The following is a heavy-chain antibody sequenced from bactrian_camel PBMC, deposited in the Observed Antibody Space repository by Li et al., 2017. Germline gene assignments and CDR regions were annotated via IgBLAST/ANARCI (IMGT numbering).Heavy chain of an antibody. Sequence: HVQLVESGGGSVQAGGSLRLSCAGSGYPVTDYCMGWFRQAPGKEREEVASIDSIGRTAYADSVKGRFTTSKNKSNKTLYLQMTSLKPEDTAMYYSAAQPGLKVVNNRKMYVKAENFNYWGQGTQVTVS. D-gene: IGHD1*01. CDR2: IDSIGRT. V-gene: IGHV3S55*01. J-gene: IGHJ4*01. CDR1: GYPVTDYC. CDR3: AAQPGLKVVNNRKMYVKAENFNY.